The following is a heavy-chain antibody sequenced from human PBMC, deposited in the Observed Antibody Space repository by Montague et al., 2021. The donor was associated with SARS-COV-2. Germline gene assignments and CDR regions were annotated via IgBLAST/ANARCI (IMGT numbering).Heavy chain of an antibody. CDR2: IYYSGST. V-gene: IGHV4-59*12. CDR3: ARPFRMGMAGMPLLT. D-gene: IGHD6-19*01. Sequence: SETLSLTCTVSGGSISSYYWSWIRQPPGKGLEWIGYIYYSGSTNYNPSLKSRVIISVDTSKNQFSLKLSSVTVADTALYYCARPFRMGMAGMPLLTWGQGTLVTVSS. CDR1: GGSISSYY. J-gene: IGHJ5*02.